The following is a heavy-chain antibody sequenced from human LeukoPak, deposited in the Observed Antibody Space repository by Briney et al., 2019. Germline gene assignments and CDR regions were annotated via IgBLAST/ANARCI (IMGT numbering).Heavy chain of an antibody. CDR1: GFTFSSYG. J-gene: IGHJ6*03. Sequence: GGSLRLSCAASGFTFSSYGMHWVRQAPGKGLVWVSRINSDGSSTSYADSVKGRFTISRDNAKNTLYLQMNSLRAEDTAVYYCARDLTGYYYYYYMAVWGKGTTVTVSS. V-gene: IGHV3-74*01. CDR3: ARDLTGYYYYYYMAV. CDR2: INSDGSST. D-gene: IGHD4/OR15-4a*01.